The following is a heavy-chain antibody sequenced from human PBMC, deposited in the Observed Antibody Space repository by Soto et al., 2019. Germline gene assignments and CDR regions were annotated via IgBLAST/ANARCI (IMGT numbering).Heavy chain of an antibody. V-gene: IGHV1-8*01. D-gene: IGHD1-1*01. J-gene: IGHJ4*02. Sequence: ASVKVSCKASGYIFTSYDIYWVRQATGQGLGWMGWMNPNTGNSGYAQKFQGRVTMTSDTSISTAHMELSSLRSEDTAVYYCARRAETNGWNGFGADKYYFDFWGQGTLVTVSS. CDR3: ARRAETNGWNGFGADKYYFDF. CDR2: MNPNTGNS. CDR1: GYIFTSYD.